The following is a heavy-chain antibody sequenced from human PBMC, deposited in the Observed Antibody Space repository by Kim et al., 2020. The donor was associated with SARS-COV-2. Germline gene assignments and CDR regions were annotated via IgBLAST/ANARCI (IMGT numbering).Heavy chain of an antibody. CDR3: AHFGFGCLLSL. D-gene: IGHD3-10*01. J-gene: IGHJ4*02. Sequence: GGSLRLSCEGSGYIFSHYWMHWVRQAPGKGLEWVARISNDGSFTGHADSVKGRFTISRDNADNTLYLQMDSLRVEDTAVYYCAHFGFGCLLSLWGPGTLVTVSS. CDR2: ISNDGSFT. CDR1: GYIFSHYW. V-gene: IGHV3-74*01.